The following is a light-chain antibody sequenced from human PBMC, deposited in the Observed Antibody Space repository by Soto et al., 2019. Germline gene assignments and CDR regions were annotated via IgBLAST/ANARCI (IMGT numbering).Light chain of an antibody. J-gene: IGKJ3*01. Sequence: EIVLTQSPGTLSLSPGERATLSCRASQSVSSSYLAWYQQKPGQAPRLLIYGASSRATGIPDRFSGSGSGTDFALTISRLEPEDFAVHYCQQYGGSPPFTFGPGTKVDIK. V-gene: IGKV3-20*01. CDR1: QSVSSSY. CDR3: QQYGGSPPFT. CDR2: GAS.